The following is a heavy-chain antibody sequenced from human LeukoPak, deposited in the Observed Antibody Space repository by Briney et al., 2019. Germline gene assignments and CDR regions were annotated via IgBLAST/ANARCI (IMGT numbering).Heavy chain of an antibody. J-gene: IGHJ4*02. V-gene: IGHV4-59*01. D-gene: IGHD6-19*01. CDR2: IYYSGST. CDR1: GDSISSNY. CDR3: ARGAIAVAGTIEY. Sequence: SETLSLTCTVSGDSISSNYWSWLRQPPGKGLEWIGYIYYSGSTNYNPSLKSRVTISVDTSKNQFPLKLSSVSAADTAVYYCARGAIAVAGTIEYWGQGTLVTVSS.